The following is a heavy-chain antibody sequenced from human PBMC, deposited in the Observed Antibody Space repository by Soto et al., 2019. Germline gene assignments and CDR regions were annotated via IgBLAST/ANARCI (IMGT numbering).Heavy chain of an antibody. Sequence: SLRLSCAASGFTFSSYAMSWVRQAPGKGLEWVSAISGSGGSTYYADSVKGRFTISRDNSKNTLYLQMNSLRAEDTAVYYCAKENNYYDSSGYYYLSDYWGQGTLVTVSS. V-gene: IGHV3-23*01. CDR1: GFTFSSYA. CDR2: ISGSGGST. D-gene: IGHD3-22*01. J-gene: IGHJ4*02. CDR3: AKENNYYDSSGYYYLSDY.